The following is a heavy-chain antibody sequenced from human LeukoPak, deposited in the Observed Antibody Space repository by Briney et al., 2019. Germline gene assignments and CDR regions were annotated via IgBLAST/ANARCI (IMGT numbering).Heavy chain of an antibody. J-gene: IGHJ4*02. V-gene: IGHV3-21*01. CDR2: ISSSSSYI. CDR1: GFSFRSHG. CDR3: ATSGLATPYFDY. Sequence: GGTLRLSCAASGFSFRSHGMNWVRQAPGKGLEWVSSISSSSSYIYYADSVKGRFTISRDNAKNSLYLQMNSLRAEDTAVYYCATSGLATPYFDYWGQGTLVTVSS. D-gene: IGHD3/OR15-3a*01.